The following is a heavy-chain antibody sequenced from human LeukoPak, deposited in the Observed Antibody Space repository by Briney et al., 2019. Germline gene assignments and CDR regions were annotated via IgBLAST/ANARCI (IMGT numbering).Heavy chain of an antibody. Sequence: PGGSLRLSCAASGFTFSTYDMHWVRQATGKGLEWVSGIGVGFDACYPGSVKGRFTISRDNDKKSLFLEMSNLGAGDTALYFCVVRKRLNGGRSSGDDYWGQGTLVTVSS. CDR2: IGVGFDA. J-gene: IGHJ4*02. D-gene: IGHD4-23*01. CDR1: GFTFSTYD. V-gene: IGHV3-13*04. CDR3: VVRKRLNGGRSSGDDY.